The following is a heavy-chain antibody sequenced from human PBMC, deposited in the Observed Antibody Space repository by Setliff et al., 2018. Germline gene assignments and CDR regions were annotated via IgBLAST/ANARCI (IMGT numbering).Heavy chain of an antibody. J-gene: IGHJ4*02. CDR2: VRFDGSYK. CDR3: AKVKKPLIRGSGFDY. CDR1: GFVFGTYG. Sequence: LRLSCAASGFVFGTYGMHWVRQAPGKGLDWVASVRFDGSYKVYADSVKGRFTISRDNSENTLFLQMTSLRPEDTGIYYCAKVKKPLIRGSGFDYWGRGALVTVSS. V-gene: IGHV3-30*02. D-gene: IGHD2-8*01.